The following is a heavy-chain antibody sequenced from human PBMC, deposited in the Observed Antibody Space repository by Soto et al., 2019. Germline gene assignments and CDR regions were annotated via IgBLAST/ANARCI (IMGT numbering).Heavy chain of an antibody. CDR3: ATKAESKRYSYGWNGMDV. V-gene: IGHV1-69*13. D-gene: IGHD5-18*01. CDR1: GGTFSSYA. Sequence: ASVKVSCKASGGTFSSYAISWVRQAPGQGLEWMGGIIPIFGTANYAQKFQGRVTITADESTSTAYMELSSLRSEDTAVYYCATKAESKRYSYGWNGMDVWGQGTTVTVSS. J-gene: IGHJ6*02. CDR2: IIPIFGTA.